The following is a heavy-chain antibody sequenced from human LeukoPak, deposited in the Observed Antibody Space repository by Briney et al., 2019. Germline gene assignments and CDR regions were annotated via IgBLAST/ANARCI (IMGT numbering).Heavy chain of an antibody. CDR2: ISGSGGSK. Sequence: AGGSLRLSCAASGFTFSSDAMSWVRQAPGKGLEWVSGISGSGGSKYYADSVKGRFTISRDNSKNTLYLQMNSLRAEDTAVYYCAKMVREFYTISYYFDYWGQGTLVTVSS. V-gene: IGHV3-23*01. J-gene: IGHJ4*02. CDR3: AKMVREFYTISYYFDY. CDR1: GFTFSSDA. D-gene: IGHD2-8*01.